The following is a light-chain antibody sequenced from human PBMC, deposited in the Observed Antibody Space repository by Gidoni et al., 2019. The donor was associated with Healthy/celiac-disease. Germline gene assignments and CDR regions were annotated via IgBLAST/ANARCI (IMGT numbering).Light chain of an antibody. Sequence: DIQMTQSPSSLSASVRDRVTITCQASQDISNYLNWYQQKPGKAPKLLIYDASNLETGVPSRFSGSGSGTDFTFTISSLQPEDIATYDCQQYDNLPYTFGQGTKLEIK. V-gene: IGKV1-33*01. CDR1: QDISNY. CDR2: DAS. CDR3: QQYDNLPYT. J-gene: IGKJ2*01.